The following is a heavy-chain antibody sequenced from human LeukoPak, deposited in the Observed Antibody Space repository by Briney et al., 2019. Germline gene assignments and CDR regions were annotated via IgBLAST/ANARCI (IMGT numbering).Heavy chain of an antibody. Sequence: SETLSLTCAVSGEPFSGNFWTWIRPSPGKGLEWIGEIDNNGITNYNPSLKSRVTMSVDTTRKRFSLRLTSESAADTGVYYCARGGGGAKAFYFDYWGQGSLVTVSS. V-gene: IGHV4-34*01. D-gene: IGHD1-26*01. J-gene: IGHJ4*02. CDR3: ARGGGGAKAFYFDY. CDR1: GEPFSGNF. CDR2: IDNNGIT.